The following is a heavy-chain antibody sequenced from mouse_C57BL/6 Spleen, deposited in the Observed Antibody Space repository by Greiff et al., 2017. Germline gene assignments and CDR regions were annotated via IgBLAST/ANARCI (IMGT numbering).Heavy chain of an antibody. D-gene: IGHD1-1*01. CDR1: GFTFSDYY. Sequence: EVQVVESEGGLVQPGSSMKLSCTASGFTFSDYYMAWVRQVPEKGLEWVANINYDGSSTYYLDSLKSRFIISRDNAKNILYLQMSSLKSEDTATYYCARDENYGSSPWYFDVWGTGTTVTVSS. V-gene: IGHV5-16*01. J-gene: IGHJ1*03. CDR3: ARDENYGSSPWYFDV. CDR2: INYDGSST.